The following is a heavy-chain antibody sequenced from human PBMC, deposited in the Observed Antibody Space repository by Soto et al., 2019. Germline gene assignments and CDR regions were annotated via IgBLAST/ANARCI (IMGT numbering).Heavy chain of an antibody. CDR1: GFTFSSYG. V-gene: IGHV3-33*01. D-gene: IGHD6-6*01. Sequence: GSLRLSCAASGFTFSSYGMHWVRQAPGKGLEWVAVIWYDGSNKYYADSVKGRFTISRDNSKNTLYLQMNSLRAEDTAVYYCARVGPAARRPSRYYYYYGMDVWGQGTTVTVSS. CDR2: IWYDGSNK. CDR3: ARVGPAARRPSRYYYYYGMDV. J-gene: IGHJ6*02.